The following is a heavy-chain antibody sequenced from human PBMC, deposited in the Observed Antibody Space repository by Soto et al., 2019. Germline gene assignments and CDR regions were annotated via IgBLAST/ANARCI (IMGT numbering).Heavy chain of an antibody. CDR3: ARSPPRSAFDY. CDR1: GGSMSSGGYS. J-gene: IGHJ4*02. Sequence: SPALSLTGAVSGGSMSSGGYSWSWIRQPPGKGLEWIGYIYHSGSTYYNPSLKSRVTISVDRSKNQFSLKLSSVTAADTAVYYCARSPPRSAFDYWGQGTLVTVSS. V-gene: IGHV4-30-2*01. CDR2: IYHSGST.